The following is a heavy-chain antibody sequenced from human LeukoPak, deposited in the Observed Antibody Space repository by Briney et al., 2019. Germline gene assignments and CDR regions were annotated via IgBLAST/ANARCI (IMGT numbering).Heavy chain of an antibody. D-gene: IGHD3-22*01. V-gene: IGHV3-74*01. CDR3: AKDSSDYYFDY. Sequence: SGGSLRLSCAASGFTFSNYWMHWVRQVPGKGLVRVSRINDDGSATFYADSVKGRFTISRDNSKNTLYVQMNSLRADDTAVYYCAKDSSDYYFDYWGQGTLVTVSS. CDR1: GFTFSNYW. J-gene: IGHJ4*02. CDR2: INDDGSAT.